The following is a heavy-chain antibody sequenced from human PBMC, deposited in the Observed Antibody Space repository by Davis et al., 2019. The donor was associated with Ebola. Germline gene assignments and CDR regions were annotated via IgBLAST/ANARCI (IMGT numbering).Heavy chain of an antibody. Sequence: HSQTLSLTCAISGDSVSISSGGWNWIRQSPSRGLEWLGRTYYNSKWYNDYAVSVESRIIINSDTSKNQFSLHLNSVAPEDTAVYYCARVKVSTPNYYYMDVWGQGTTVTVSS. CDR3: ARVKVSTPNYYYMDV. CDR2: TYYNSKWYN. CDR1: GDSVSISSGG. V-gene: IGHV6-1*01. J-gene: IGHJ6*02. D-gene: IGHD5/OR15-5a*01.